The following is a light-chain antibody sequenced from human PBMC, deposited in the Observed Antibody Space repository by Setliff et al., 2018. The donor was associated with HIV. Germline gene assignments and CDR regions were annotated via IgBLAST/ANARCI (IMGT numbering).Light chain of an antibody. Sequence: QSVLTQPPSASGSPGQSVAISCTGTSSDIGSHNHVSWYPQYPGKAPKLMIYELSQRPSGVPDRFSGSKSGNTASLTVSGLQAEDEADYYCASYAGDGVHDIYVFGTGTKVTVL. CDR1: SSDIGSHNH. J-gene: IGLJ1*01. CDR3: ASYAGDGVHDIYV. V-gene: IGLV2-8*01. CDR2: ELS.